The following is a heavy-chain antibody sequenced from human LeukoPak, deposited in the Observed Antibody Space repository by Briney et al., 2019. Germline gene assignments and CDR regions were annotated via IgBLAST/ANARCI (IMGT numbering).Heavy chain of an antibody. CDR2: IYTSGST. V-gene: IGHV4-4*09. CDR3: ARQKCTSTSCLTKNAFDI. J-gene: IGHJ3*02. Sequence: SETLSLTCTVSGSISSYYWSWIRQPPGQGLEWIGYIYTSGSTNYNPSLKSRVTISVDTSKNQFSLDLSSVTAADTAVYYCARQKCTSTSCLTKNAFDIWGQGTMVTVSS. CDR1: GSISSYY. D-gene: IGHD2-2*01.